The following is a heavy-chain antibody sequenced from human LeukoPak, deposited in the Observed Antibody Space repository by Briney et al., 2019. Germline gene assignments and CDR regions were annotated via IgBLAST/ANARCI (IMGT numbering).Heavy chain of an antibody. CDR3: AARDGGDYPYFDY. D-gene: IGHD4-17*01. V-gene: IGHV3-66*01. Sequence: GRSLRLSCAASGFTVDRKHMTLLRHAAGKVLQLISFIYTGGNTYYSDSVKGRFTASRDTSKNTLYLQMDSLRDEDTGVYRCAARDGGDYPYFDYWGPGTLVTVSS. CDR1: GFTVDRKH. CDR2: IYTGGNT. J-gene: IGHJ4*02.